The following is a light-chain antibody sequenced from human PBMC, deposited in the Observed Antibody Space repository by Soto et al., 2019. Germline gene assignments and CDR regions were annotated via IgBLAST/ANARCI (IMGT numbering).Light chain of an antibody. CDR2: GAS. J-gene: IGKJ4*01. V-gene: IGKV3-15*01. CDR3: QQYNTWSPLA. CDR1: QSVSDN. Sequence: EIVKTQSPATLSVSPGERASLSCMASQSVSDNLAWYQQKPGQAPRLLIFGASTRATGIPARFSGSGSGTEFTLTISSLQSEDFAVYYCQQYNTWSPLAFGGGTKVETK.